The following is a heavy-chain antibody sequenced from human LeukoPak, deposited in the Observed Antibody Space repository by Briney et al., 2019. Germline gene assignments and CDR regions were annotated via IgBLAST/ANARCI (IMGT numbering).Heavy chain of an antibody. Sequence: GGSLRLSCAASGFTFISYSMSWVRQAPGKGLEWVSSISSSSSYIYYADSLKGRFTISRDNAKNSLYLQMNSLRAEDTAVYYCTRARAVASFYGFDHWGQGTLVTVSS. CDR3: TRARAVASFYGFDH. CDR1: GFTFISYS. CDR2: ISSSSSYI. J-gene: IGHJ5*02. V-gene: IGHV3-21*01. D-gene: IGHD6-19*01.